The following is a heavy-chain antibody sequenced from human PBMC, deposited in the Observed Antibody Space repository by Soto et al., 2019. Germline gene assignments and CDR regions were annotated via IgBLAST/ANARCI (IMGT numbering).Heavy chain of an antibody. D-gene: IGHD2-2*01. CDR3: ARASTPAPDSYYYYYGMDV. CDR2: IYYSGST. J-gene: IGHJ6*02. Sequence: QVQLQESGPGLVKPSQTLSLTCTVSGGSISSGGYYWSWIRQHPGKGLEWIGYIYYSGSTYYNPSLKSRVTISVDTSKNQFSLKLSSVTAADTSVYYCARASTPAPDSYYYYYGMDVWGQVTTVTVSS. V-gene: IGHV4-31*03. CDR1: GGSISSGGYY.